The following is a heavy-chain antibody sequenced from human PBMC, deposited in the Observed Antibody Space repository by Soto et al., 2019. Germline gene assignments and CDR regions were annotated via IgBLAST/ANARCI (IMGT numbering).Heavy chain of an antibody. Sequence: QAHLVQSGTEVKLPGDSVQVSCKASGFVSTNHNFHWVRQAPGQSLEWMGRINAGNANTQYSQNFQGRVTFTSDPSARTAFMELTNLRFEDRAMYYCSSDYGSNWRLWGQGTLVSVS. CDR2: INAGNANT. D-gene: IGHD6-19*01. CDR1: GFVSTNHN. J-gene: IGHJ4*02. CDR3: SSDYGSNWRL. V-gene: IGHV1-3*01.